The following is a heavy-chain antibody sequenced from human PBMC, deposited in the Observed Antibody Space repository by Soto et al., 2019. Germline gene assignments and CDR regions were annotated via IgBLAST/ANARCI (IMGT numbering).Heavy chain of an antibody. J-gene: IGHJ6*02. D-gene: IGHD3-10*01. CDR1: GYTFTSYY. CDR2: INPNSGGT. Sequence: GASVKVSCKASGYTFTSYYIHWVRQAPGQGLEWMAWINPNSGGTKFAQKFQDRISVTRDTSINTAYMDLISLTSDDTAVYYCARGFYGSDYYGMDVWGQGTTVTVSS. V-gene: IGHV1-2*02. CDR3: ARGFYGSDYYGMDV.